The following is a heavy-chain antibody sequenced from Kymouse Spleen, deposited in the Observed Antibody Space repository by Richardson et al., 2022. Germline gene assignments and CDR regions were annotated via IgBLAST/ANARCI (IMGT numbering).Heavy chain of an antibody. CDR2: ISSSSSTI. Sequence: EVQLVESGGGLVQPGGSLRLSCAASGFTFSSYSMNWVRQAPGKGLEWVSYISSSSSTIYYADSVKGRFTISRDNAKNSLYLQMNSLRDEDTAVYYCARESPGIAAAGLDYWGQGTLVTVSS. CDR1: GFTFSSYS. J-gene: IGHJ4*02. D-gene: IGHD6-13*01. CDR3: ARESPGIAAAGLDY. V-gene: IGHV3-48*02.